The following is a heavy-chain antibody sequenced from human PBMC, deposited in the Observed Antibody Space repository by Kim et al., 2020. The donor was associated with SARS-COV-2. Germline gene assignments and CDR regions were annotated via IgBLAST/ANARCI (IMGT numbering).Heavy chain of an antibody. CDR1: GGSFSGYY. J-gene: IGHJ4*02. D-gene: IGHD3-22*01. CDR3: AREAMIVGEGIQTP. Sequence: SETLSLTCAVYGGSFSGYYWSWIRQPPGKGLEWIGEINHSGSTNYNPSLKSRVTISVDTSKNQFSLKLSSVTAADTAVYYCAREAMIVGEGIQTPWGQGT. V-gene: IGHV4-34*01. CDR2: INHSGST.